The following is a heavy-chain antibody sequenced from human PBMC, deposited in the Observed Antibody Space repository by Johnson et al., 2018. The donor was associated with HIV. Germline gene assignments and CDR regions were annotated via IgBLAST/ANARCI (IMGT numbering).Heavy chain of an antibody. CDR3: ARGQHSSGWCDGFDI. CDR1: GFTFRDSV. V-gene: IGHV3-30-3*01. CDR2: TSVDGNSK. D-gene: IGHD6-19*01. Sequence: QVQLVESGGGVVQPGTSLRLSCAASGFTFRDSVMHWVRQAPGEGLEWVAGTSVDGNSKYYPDSLKGRFTISRDNSDNTLYLQMDSLTAEDTAVYYCARGQHSSGWCDGFDILDQGTVVTVSS. J-gene: IGHJ3*02.